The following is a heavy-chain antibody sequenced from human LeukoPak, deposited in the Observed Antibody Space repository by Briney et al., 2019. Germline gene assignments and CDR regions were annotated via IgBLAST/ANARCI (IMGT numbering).Heavy chain of an antibody. V-gene: IGHV1-18*01. J-gene: IGHJ3*02. CDR3: ARDRDCSSTSCRLPVGAFDI. CDR1: GYTFTSYG. Sequence: ASVKVSCKASGYTFTSYGISWVRQAPGQGLEWMGWISAYNGNTNYAQKLQGRVTMTTDTSTSTAYVELRSLRSDDTAVYYCARDRDCSSTSCRLPVGAFDIWGQGTMVTVSS. D-gene: IGHD2-2*01. CDR2: ISAYNGNT.